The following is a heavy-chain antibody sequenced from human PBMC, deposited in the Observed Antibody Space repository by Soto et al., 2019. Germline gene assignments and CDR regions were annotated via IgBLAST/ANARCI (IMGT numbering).Heavy chain of an antibody. CDR2: IKSKTDGGTT. V-gene: IGHV3-15*01. CDR1: GFTFSNAW. D-gene: IGHD2-8*01. CDR3: TTDHSYCTNGVCHTHLYYYYYRMDV. J-gene: IGHJ6*02. Sequence: SLRLSCGASGFTFSNAWMSWVRQAPGKGLEWVGRIKSKTDGGTTDYAAPVEGRFTISRDDSKNTLYLQMNSLKTEDTAVYYCTTDHSYCTNGVCHTHLYYYYYRMDVWRQLTTFTVS.